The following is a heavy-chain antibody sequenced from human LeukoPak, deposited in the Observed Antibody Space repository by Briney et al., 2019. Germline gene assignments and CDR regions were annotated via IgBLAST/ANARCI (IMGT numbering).Heavy chain of an antibody. Sequence: SETLSLTCAVYGGSFSGYYWSWIRQPPGKGLEWIGEINHSGSTNYNPSLKSRVTISVDTSKNQFSLKLSSVTAADTAVYYCARRTYDYIWGSYRHYYFDYWCQGTLVTVSS. D-gene: IGHD3-16*02. CDR2: INHSGST. V-gene: IGHV4-34*01. J-gene: IGHJ4*02. CDR1: GGSFSGYY. CDR3: ARRTYDYIWGSYRHYYFDY.